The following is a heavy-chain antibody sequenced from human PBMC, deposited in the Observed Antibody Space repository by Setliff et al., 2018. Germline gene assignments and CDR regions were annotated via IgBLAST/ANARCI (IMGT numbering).Heavy chain of an antibody. D-gene: IGHD3-22*01. CDR1: DDSFTSSRYY. Sequence: PSETLSLTCTVSDDSFTSSRYYWGWIRQAPGSGLEWIGSISYSGTPYYNASVKGRFTISRDNSRDTVFLQMNNVRTEDTALYYCARGEKYYSDSSGYSLDFWGQGTLVTVSS. CDR3: ARGEKYYSDSSGYSLDF. CDR2: ISYSGTP. J-gene: IGHJ4*02. V-gene: IGHV4-39*02.